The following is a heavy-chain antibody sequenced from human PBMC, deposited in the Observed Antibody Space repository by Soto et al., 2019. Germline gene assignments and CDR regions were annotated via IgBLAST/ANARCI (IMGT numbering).Heavy chain of an antibody. CDR2: IWHDGSDK. V-gene: IGHV3-33*01. J-gene: IGHJ4*02. D-gene: IGHD6-13*01. Sequence: VQLVESGGGVVQPGRSLRLSCAASGFIFSAFGMHWVRQAPGKGLEWVAVIWHDGSDKYYADSVKGRFTVSRDNSKNTLFLQINSLTAEDTAVYYCARDVYSSSLDYWGQGTLVTVSS. CDR3: ARDVYSSSLDY. CDR1: GFIFSAFG.